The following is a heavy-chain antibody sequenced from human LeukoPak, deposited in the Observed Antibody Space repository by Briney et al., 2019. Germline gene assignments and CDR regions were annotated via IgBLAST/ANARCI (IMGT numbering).Heavy chain of an antibody. Sequence: GGSLRLSCAASGFSFSSHGMNWVRQAPGKGLEWVSYISSSGSTIYYADSVKGRFTISRDNAKNSLYLQMNSLRAEDTAVYYCARRYDFWSGPHYYFDYWGQGTLVTVSS. D-gene: IGHD3-3*01. J-gene: IGHJ4*02. CDR3: ARRYDFWSGPHYYFDY. CDR1: GFSFSSHG. V-gene: IGHV3-48*01. CDR2: ISSSGSTI.